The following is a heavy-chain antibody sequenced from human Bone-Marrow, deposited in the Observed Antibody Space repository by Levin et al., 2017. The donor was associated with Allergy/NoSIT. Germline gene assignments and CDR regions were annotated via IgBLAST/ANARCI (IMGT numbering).Heavy chain of an antibody. V-gene: IGHV3-30*18. D-gene: IGHD5-12*01. CDR3: AKSGFDSYFYMDV. J-gene: IGHJ6*03. Sequence: HPGGSLRLSCAASRFSFNIYGMHWVRQAPGKGLEWVSFISYDGSQKYYADSVKGRFTISRDNSQTTLYLQMDSLRTDDSAVYYCAKSGFDSYFYMDVWGRGTTVTVSS. CDR1: RFSFNIYG. CDR2: ISYDGSQK.